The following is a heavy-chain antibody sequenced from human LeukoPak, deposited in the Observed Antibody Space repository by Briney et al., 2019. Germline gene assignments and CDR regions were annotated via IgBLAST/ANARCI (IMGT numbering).Heavy chain of an antibody. D-gene: IGHD6-13*01. CDR1: GGSFSGYY. V-gene: IGHV4-34*01. Sequence: SETLSLTCAVYGGSFSGYYWSWIRQPPGEGLEWIGEINHSGSTNYNPSLKSRVTISVDTSKNQFSLRLSSVTAADTAVYYCARVEKGIAAAGYTNYYYYYGMDVWGQGTTVTVSS. CDR2: INHSGST. J-gene: IGHJ6*02. CDR3: ARVEKGIAAAGYTNYYYYYGMDV.